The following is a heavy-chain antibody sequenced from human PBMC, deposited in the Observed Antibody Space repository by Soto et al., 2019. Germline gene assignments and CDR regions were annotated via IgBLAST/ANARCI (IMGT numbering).Heavy chain of an antibody. CDR2: IYYSGST. CDR1: GGSISSGGYY. V-gene: IGHV4-31*03. D-gene: IGHD6-13*01. Sequence: QVQLQESGPGLVKPSQTLSLTCTVSGGSISSGGYYWSWIRQHPGKGLEWIGYIYYSGSTYYNPYLKSRVTITVDTSKNQFTLKLSSVTAADTAVYYCARRYSSSWYTSPSDYWGQGTLVTVSS. J-gene: IGHJ4*02. CDR3: ARRYSSSWYTSPSDY.